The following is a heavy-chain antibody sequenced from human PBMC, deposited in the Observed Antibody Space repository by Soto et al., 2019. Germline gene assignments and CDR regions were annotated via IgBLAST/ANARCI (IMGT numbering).Heavy chain of an antibody. CDR3: TRATFGVGMDL. CDR1: GFTYRSYD. V-gene: IGHV3-13*01. Sequence: EVRLVESGGGLVQPGGSLRLSCAASGFTYRSYDMHWVRHVPGKGLEWVSSLGGAGAREYAGSVRGRFTISRENAKNSLYLQMDNLGVADTAGYYCTRATFGVGMDLWGAGTPVTVSS. D-gene: IGHD3-10*01. CDR2: LGGAGAR. J-gene: IGHJ6*04.